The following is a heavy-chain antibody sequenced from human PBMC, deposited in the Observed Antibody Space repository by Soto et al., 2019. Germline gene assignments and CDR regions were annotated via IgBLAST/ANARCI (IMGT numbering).Heavy chain of an antibody. V-gene: IGHV4-59*01. D-gene: IGHD1-1*01. CDR3: GRAYSCTTGPPGEFDY. Sequence: SETLSLPCDASGDSISTYYWSWIRQPPGKGLERIGYVYYSGSTLYNPSLESRVTLSIDMSKKQVSLKLNSVIAADTAVYYCGRAYSCTTGPPGEFDYRGQGTLVTVCS. J-gene: IGHJ4*02. CDR2: VYYSGST. CDR1: GDSISTYY.